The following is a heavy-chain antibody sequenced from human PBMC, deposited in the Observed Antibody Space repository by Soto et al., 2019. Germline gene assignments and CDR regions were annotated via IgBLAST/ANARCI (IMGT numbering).Heavy chain of an antibody. J-gene: IGHJ5*02. CDR3: AKVSSYYYDSSGYYLPNWFDP. CDR2: ISSSSSYI. D-gene: IGHD3-22*01. Sequence: AGGSLRLSCAASGFTFSSYNMNWVRQAPGKGLEWVSSISSSSSYIYYADSVKGRFTISRDNAKNTLYLQMNSLRAEDTAVYYCAKVSSYYYDSSGYYLPNWFDPWGQGTLVTVSS. CDR1: GFTFSSYN. V-gene: IGHV3-21*04.